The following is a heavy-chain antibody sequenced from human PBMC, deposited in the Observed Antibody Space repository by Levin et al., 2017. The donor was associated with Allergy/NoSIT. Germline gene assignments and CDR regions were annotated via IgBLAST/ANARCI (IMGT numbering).Heavy chain of an antibody. J-gene: IGHJ5*02. Sequence: GESLKISCAASGFTFSTYSMNWVRQAPGKGLEWVSSISTSSSYKYYGDSVKGRFTISRDNAKNSLYLQMNSLRAEDTAVYYCARDGCSSTSCYENWFDLWGQGTLVTVSS. CDR3: ARDGCSSTSCYENWFDL. CDR2: ISTSSSYK. V-gene: IGHV3-21*01. D-gene: IGHD2-2*01. CDR1: GFTFSTYS.